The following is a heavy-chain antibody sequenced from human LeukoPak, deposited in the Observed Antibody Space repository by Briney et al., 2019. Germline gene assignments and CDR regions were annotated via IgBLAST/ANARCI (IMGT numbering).Heavy chain of an antibody. CDR2: ISAYNGNT. D-gene: IGHD4-11*01. CDR3: ARVDYSNLNGGSDY. V-gene: IGHV1-18*01. Sequence: EASVKVSCKASGYTFTSYGISWVRQAPGQGLEWMGWISAYNGNTNYAQKLQGRVTMTTDTSTSTAYMELRSLRSDDTAVYYCARVDYSNLNGGSDYWGQGTLVTVSS. CDR1: GYTFTSYG. J-gene: IGHJ4*02.